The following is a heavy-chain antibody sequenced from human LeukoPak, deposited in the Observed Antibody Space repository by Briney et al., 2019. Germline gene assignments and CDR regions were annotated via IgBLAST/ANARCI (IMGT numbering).Heavy chain of an antibody. J-gene: IGHJ4*02. Sequence: KSSETLSLTCTVSGGSIRSYYWSWIRQPAGKGLEWIGRIYSSGTTNYNPSLKSRVTISVDTSKNQFSLKLSSVTAADTAVYYCAREVEYSGSRRFDYWGQGTLVTVSS. CDR2: IYSSGTT. V-gene: IGHV4-4*07. CDR1: GGSIRSYY. D-gene: IGHD1-26*01. CDR3: AREVEYSGSRRFDY.